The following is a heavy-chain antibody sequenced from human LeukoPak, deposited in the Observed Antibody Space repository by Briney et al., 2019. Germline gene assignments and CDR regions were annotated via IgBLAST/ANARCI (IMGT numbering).Heavy chain of an antibody. J-gene: IGHJ3*02. D-gene: IGHD3-22*01. CDR2: ISYNGGTT. CDR1: GFTFDDYG. Sequence: PGGSLRLSCAASGFTFDDYGMSWVRQAPGKGLEWVSSISYNGGTTSYADSVKGRFTISRDNSKNTLYLQMNSLRAEDTALYYCAKPRSDYYDMDAFDIWGQGTMVTVSS. V-gene: IGHV3-23*01. CDR3: AKPRSDYYDMDAFDI.